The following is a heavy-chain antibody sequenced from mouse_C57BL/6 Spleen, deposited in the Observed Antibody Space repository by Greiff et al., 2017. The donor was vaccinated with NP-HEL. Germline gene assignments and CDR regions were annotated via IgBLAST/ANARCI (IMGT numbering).Heavy chain of an antibody. CDR1: GYSITSGYY. D-gene: IGHD2-5*01. V-gene: IGHV3-6*01. CDR2: ISYDGSN. Sequence: ESGPGLVKPSQSLSLTCSVTGYSITSGYYWNWIRQFPGNKLEWMGYISYDGSNNYNPSLNNRISITRDTSKNQFFLKLNSVTTEDTATYYCASSNYGFYYAMDYWGQGTSVTVSS. CDR3: ASSNYGFYYAMDY. J-gene: IGHJ4*01.